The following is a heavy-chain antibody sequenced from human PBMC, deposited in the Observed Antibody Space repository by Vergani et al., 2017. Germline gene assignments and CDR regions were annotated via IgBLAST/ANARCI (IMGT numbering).Heavy chain of an antibody. CDR1: GGSISSSSYY. J-gene: IGHJ4*02. Sequence: QLQLQESGPGLVKPSETLSLPCTVSGGSISSSSYYWGWIRQPPGKGLEWIGTIYYSGSTYYNPSLESRVTISVDTSKNQFSLKLTSVIAADTAVYYCARRSSGWYYFDYWGQGTLVTVSS. V-gene: IGHV4-39*01. D-gene: IGHD6-19*01. CDR3: ARRSSGWYYFDY. CDR2: IYYSGST.